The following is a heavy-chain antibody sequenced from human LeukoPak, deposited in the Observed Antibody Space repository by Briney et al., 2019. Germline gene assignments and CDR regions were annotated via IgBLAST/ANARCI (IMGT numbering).Heavy chain of an antibody. D-gene: IGHD6-19*01. CDR1: GFTFSSYA. V-gene: IGHV3-23*01. CDR3: AKDLRHSGWYEDY. CDR2: ISGSGGNT. Sequence: GGSLRLSCAASGFTFSSYAMSWVRQAPGKGLEWVSAISGSGGNTYYADSVKGRFTISRDNSKNTLYLQMNSLRAEDTAVYYCAKDLRHSGWYEDYWGQGTLVTVSS. J-gene: IGHJ4*02.